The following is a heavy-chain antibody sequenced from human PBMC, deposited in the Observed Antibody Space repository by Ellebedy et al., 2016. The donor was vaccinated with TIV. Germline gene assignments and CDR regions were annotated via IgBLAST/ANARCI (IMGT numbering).Heavy chain of an antibody. V-gene: IGHV3-66*01. J-gene: IGHJ4*02. Sequence: GGSLRLXXAASGFTVSSNYMSWVRQAPGKGLEWVSVIYSGGSTYYADSVKGRFTISRDNSKNTLYLQMNSLRAEDTAVYYCARDTPTFYGSGLHWGQGTLVTVSS. CDR1: GFTVSSNY. CDR2: IYSGGST. CDR3: ARDTPTFYGSGLH. D-gene: IGHD3-10*01.